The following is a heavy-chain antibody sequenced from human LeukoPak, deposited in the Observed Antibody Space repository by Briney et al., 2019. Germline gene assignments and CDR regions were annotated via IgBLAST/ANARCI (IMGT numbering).Heavy chain of an antibody. CDR3: ARDEVGYCSSTSCSKGAFDI. CDR2: IYSGGST. V-gene: IGHV3-53*01. Sequence: GGSLRLSCAASGFTVSSNYMSWVRQAPGKGLEWVSVIYSGGSTYYADSVKGRFTISRDNSKNTLYLQMNSLRAEDTAVYYCARDEVGYCSSTSCSKGAFDIWGQGAMVAVSS. CDR1: GFTVSSNY. D-gene: IGHD2-2*03. J-gene: IGHJ3*02.